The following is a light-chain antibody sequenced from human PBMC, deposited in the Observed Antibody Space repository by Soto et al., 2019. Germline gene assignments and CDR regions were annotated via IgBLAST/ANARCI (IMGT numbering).Light chain of an antibody. CDR1: QSVSSN. CDR3: HHRGNGIT. CDR2: DAS. Sequence: EIVMTQSPATLSLYPGARPAGSCRASQSVSSNLAWYQQKPGQAPRLLIYDASNRATGIPARFSGSGSGTDFALTISSLEPEDFAVYYCHHRGNGITFGQGTRLEIK. J-gene: IGKJ5*01. V-gene: IGKV3-11*01.